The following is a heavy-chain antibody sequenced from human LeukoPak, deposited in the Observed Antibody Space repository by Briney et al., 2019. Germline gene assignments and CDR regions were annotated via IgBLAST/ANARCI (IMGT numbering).Heavy chain of an antibody. D-gene: IGHD6-25*01. V-gene: IGHV4-34*01. CDR3: ARYGFGGYLAAPVAHYFQH. J-gene: IGHJ1*01. CDR2: INHSGST. Sequence: PSETLSLTCAVYGGSFSGYYWSWIRQPPGKGLEWIGEINHSGSTNYNPSLKSRVTISVDTSKNQFSLKLSSVTAADTAVYYCARYGFGGYLAAPVAHYFQHWGQGTLVTVSS. CDR1: GGSFSGYY.